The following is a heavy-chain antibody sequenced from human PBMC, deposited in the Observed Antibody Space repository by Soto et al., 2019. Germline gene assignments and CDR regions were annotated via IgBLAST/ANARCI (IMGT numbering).Heavy chain of an antibody. V-gene: IGHV4-34*01. D-gene: IGHD1-1*01. CDR1: GGFVTSGSYY. CDR2: MSHSGGT. Sequence: QVQLQQWGAGLLKPSETLSLTCAVYGGFVTSGSYYWSWIRQPPGKGLEWIGEMSHSGGTHFNPSLKSRVTISVDKTKDPFTLKMSSVTAADTALYYCARVERGTATTVVDAFDIWGPGTMVPVSS. J-gene: IGHJ3*02. CDR3: ARVERGTATTVVDAFDI.